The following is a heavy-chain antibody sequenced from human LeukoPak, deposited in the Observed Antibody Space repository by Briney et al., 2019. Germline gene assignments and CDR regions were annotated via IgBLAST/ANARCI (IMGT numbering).Heavy chain of an antibody. Sequence: GASVNVSCKASGGTFSSYATSWVRQAPGQGLEWMGGIIPIFGTANYAQKFQGRVTITADESTSTAYMELSSLRSEDTAVYYCARDKLELRFYGMDVWGQGTTVTVSS. CDR3: ARDKLELRFYGMDV. V-gene: IGHV1-69*13. D-gene: IGHD1-7*01. J-gene: IGHJ6*02. CDR2: IIPIFGTA. CDR1: GGTFSSYA.